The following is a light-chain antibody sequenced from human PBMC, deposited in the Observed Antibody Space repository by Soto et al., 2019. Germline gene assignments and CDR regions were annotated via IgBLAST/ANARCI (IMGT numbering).Light chain of an antibody. J-gene: IGKJ3*01. CDR3: QQFNSYLT. Sequence: AIQLTQSPSSLSASVGARVTITCRASQGIGSALAWYQQKPGKAPKLLIYDASTLESVVPSRFSGSGSGTDFTLTISSLQPEDFATYYCQQFNSYLTFGPGTKVDIK. CDR1: QGIGSA. V-gene: IGKV1-13*02. CDR2: DAS.